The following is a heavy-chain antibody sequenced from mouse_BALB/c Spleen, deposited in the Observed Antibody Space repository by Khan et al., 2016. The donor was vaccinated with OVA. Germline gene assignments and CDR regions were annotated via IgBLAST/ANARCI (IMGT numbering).Heavy chain of an antibody. D-gene: IGHD2-3*01. V-gene: IGHV1-87*01. CDR1: GYTFTRYW. Sequence: QVQLQQSGAELARPGASVKLSCKASGYTFTRYWMQWVKQRPGQGLEWIGAIYPGDGDTKYTQKFKGKATLTADKSSSTAYMKLSSLASEDSAVYYCASHDGCYFDYWGQGTTLTVSS. CDR2: IYPGDGDT. J-gene: IGHJ2*01. CDR3: ASHDGCYFDY.